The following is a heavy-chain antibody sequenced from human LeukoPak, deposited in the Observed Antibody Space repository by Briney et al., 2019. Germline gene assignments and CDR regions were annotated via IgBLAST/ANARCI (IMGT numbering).Heavy chain of an antibody. CDR1: GGSISSYY. D-gene: IGHD7-27*01. V-gene: IGHV4-59*08. CDR3: ARPPSGSDDAFDI. Sequence: PSETLSLTCTVSGGSISSYYWSWIRQPPGKGLEWIGYIYYSGSTNYNPSLKSRVTISVDTSKNQFSLKLSSVTAADTAVYYCARPPSGSDDAFDIWGQGTMVTVSS. CDR2: IYYSGST. J-gene: IGHJ3*02.